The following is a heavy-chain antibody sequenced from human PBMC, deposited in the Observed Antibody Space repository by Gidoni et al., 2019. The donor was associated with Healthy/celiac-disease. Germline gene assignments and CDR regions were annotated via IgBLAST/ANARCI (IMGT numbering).Heavy chain of an antibody. CDR3: ARDIAAAGSYAFDI. CDR1: EFTFISYS. J-gene: IGHJ3*02. Sequence: EVQLVESGGGLVKPGGSLRLSCAASEFTFISYSMTWVRQVPGKGLEWVSSISSSSSYIYYADSVKGRFTISRDNAKNSLYLKMNSLRAEDKAVYYCARDIAAAGSYAFDIWGQGTMVTVSS. D-gene: IGHD6-13*01. V-gene: IGHV3-21*01. CDR2: ISSSSSYI.